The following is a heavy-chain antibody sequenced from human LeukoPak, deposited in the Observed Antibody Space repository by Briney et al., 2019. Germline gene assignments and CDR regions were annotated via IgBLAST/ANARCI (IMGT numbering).Heavy chain of an antibody. Sequence: PGGSLRLSCAASGFTFSTYAMRWVRQAPGKGLEWVSAISRSGDSTYYADSVKGRFTISRDNSKNTLYLQMNSLRAEDTAVYYCAKEQRGYTGYAVGSWFDPWGQGTLVTVSS. V-gene: IGHV3-23*01. CDR2: ISRSGDST. CDR3: AKEQRGYTGYAVGSWFDP. D-gene: IGHD5-12*01. CDR1: GFTFSTYA. J-gene: IGHJ5*02.